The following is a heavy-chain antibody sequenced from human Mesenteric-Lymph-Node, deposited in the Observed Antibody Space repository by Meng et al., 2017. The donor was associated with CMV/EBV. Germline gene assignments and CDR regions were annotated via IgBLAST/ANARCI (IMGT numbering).Heavy chain of an antibody. J-gene: IGHJ4*02. V-gene: IGHV1-8*01. CDR1: GYTFTSYD. CDR3: AREVYDYVWGSYRPLDY. D-gene: IGHD3-16*02. CDR2: MNPNSGNT. Sequence: ASVKVSCKASGYTFTSYDIHWVRQATGQGLEWMGWMNPNSGNTGYAQKFQGRVTMTRDTSITTAYMELSSLKSEDTAVYYCAREVYDYVWGSYRPLDYWGQGTLVTVSS.